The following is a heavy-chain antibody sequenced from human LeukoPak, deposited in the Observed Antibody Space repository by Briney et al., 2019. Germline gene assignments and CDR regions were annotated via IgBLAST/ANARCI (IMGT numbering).Heavy chain of an antibody. V-gene: IGHV1-46*01. J-gene: IGHJ4*02. D-gene: IGHD3-10*01. CDR2: INPSGGST. Sequence: GASVKVSCKASGYTFTSYYMHWVRQAPGQGLEWMGIINPSGGSTSYAQKFQGRVTITADTSTDTAYMELSSLRSEDTAVYYCATMTMVRGVIGRDYWGQGTLVTVSS. CDR1: GYTFTSYY. CDR3: ATMTMVRGVIGRDY.